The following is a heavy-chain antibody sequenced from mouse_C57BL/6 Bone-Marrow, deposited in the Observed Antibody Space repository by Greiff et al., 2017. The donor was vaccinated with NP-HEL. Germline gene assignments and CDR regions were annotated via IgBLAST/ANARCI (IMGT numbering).Heavy chain of an antibody. J-gene: IGHJ4*01. Sequence: VQLQQSGAELVRPGASVKLSCKASGYTFTDYYINWVKQRPGQGLEWIARIYPGSGNTYYNEKFKGKATLTAEKSSSTAYMQLSSLTSEDSAVYFCARRDGYYSYDYAMDYWGQGTSVTVSS. CDR1: GYTFTDYY. D-gene: IGHD2-3*01. CDR3: ARRDGYYSYDYAMDY. V-gene: IGHV1-76*01. CDR2: IYPGSGNT.